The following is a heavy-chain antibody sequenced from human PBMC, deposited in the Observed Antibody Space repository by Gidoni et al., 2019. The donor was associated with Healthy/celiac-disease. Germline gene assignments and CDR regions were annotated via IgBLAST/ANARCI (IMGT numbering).Heavy chain of an antibody. Sequence: SVKVSCKASGYTFTGYYMHWVRQAPGQGLEWMGWINPNSGGTNYAQKFQGRVTMTRDTSISTAYMELSRLRSDDTAVYYCARGFSEYYYDSSGYLNWFDPWGQGTLVTVSS. V-gene: IGHV1-2*02. J-gene: IGHJ5*02. D-gene: IGHD3-22*01. CDR1: GYTFTGYY. CDR3: ARGFSEYYYDSSGYLNWFDP. CDR2: INPNSGGT.